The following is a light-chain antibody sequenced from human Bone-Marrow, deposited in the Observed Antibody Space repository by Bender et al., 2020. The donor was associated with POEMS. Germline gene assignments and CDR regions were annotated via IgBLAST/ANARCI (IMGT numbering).Light chain of an antibody. CDR2: INN. V-gene: IGLV1-44*01. CDR3: QAWDSSIGRVV. CDR1: SSNIGTNP. Sequence: QSVLTQPPSASGTPGQRVTISCSGSSSNIGTNPVNWYQQLPGTAPKLLIYINNQRPSGIPERFSGSNSGNTATLTISGTQAMDEADYYCQAWDSSIGRVVFGGGTKLTVL. J-gene: IGLJ2*01.